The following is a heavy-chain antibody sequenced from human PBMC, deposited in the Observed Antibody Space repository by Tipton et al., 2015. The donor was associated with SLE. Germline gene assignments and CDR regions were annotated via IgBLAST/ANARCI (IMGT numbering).Heavy chain of an antibody. D-gene: IGHD1-7*01. Sequence: GSLRLSCAASGFTFSSYWMSWVRQAPGKGLEWVANIKQDGSEKYYVDSVKGRFTISRDNAKNSLYLQMNSLRAEDTAVYYCVGGNFNYEDAVDVWGRGTMVTVSS. J-gene: IGHJ3*01. CDR2: IKQDGSEK. CDR3: VGGNFNYEDAVDV. CDR1: GFTFSSYW. V-gene: IGHV3-7*04.